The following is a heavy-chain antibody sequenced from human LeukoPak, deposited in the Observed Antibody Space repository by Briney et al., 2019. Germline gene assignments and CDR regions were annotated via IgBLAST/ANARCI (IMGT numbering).Heavy chain of an antibody. CDR3: ARDRGYCSSTSCYAGPYYYMDV. J-gene: IGHJ6*03. CDR2: IYYSGST. Sequence: PSETLSLTCTVSGGSISSYYWSWIRQPPGKGLEWIGYIYYSGSTNYNPSLKSRVTISVDTSKNQFSLKLSSVTAADTAVYYCARDRGYCSSTSCYAGPYYYMDVWGKGTTVTVSS. CDR1: GGSISSYY. D-gene: IGHD2-2*01. V-gene: IGHV4-59*01.